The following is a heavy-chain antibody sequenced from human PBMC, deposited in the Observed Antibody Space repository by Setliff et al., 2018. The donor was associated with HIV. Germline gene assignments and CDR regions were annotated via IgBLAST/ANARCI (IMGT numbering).Heavy chain of an antibody. D-gene: IGHD2-15*01. CDR3: ASNYCSAGSCYHDY. Sequence: SETLSLTCNVSGGSISGSSYYWGWIRQPPGKGLEWIGSIFYSGSTDYNPSLKSRVTISVDTSKNQFSLKLSSVTAADTAVYYCASNYCSAGSCYHDYWGQGTLVTVSS. CDR1: GGSISGSSYY. J-gene: IGHJ4*02. CDR2: IFYSGST. V-gene: IGHV4-39*01.